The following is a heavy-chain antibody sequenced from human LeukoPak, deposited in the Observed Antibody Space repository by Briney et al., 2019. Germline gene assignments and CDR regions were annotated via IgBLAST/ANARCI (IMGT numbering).Heavy chain of an antibody. CDR1: GFTFSNYV. CDR2: ISSSSSTI. D-gene: IGHD2-2*01. CDR3: AREGGYCSSTSCSAALFDY. Sequence: GGSLRPSCAASGFTFSNYVMSWVRQAPGKGLEWVSYISSSSSTIYYADSVKGRFTISRDNAKNSLYLQMNSLRDEDTAVYYCAREGGYCSSTSCSAALFDYWGQGTLVTVSS. J-gene: IGHJ4*02. V-gene: IGHV3-48*02.